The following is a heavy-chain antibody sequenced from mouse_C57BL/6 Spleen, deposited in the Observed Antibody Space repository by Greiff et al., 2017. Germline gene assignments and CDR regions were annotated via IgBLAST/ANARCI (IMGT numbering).Heavy chain of an antibody. CDR3: SITTVEAPFAY. D-gene: IGHD1-1*01. J-gene: IGHJ3*01. CDR2: LDPEDGET. V-gene: IGHV14-2*01. Sequence: EVQLQQSGAELVKPGASVKLSCTASGFYIKDYYMHWVKQRTEQGLEWIGRLDPEDGETKYATKFQGKATITADTSSNTAYLQLSSLTSEDTAVYYCSITTVEAPFAYWGQGTLVTVSA. CDR1: GFYIKDYY.